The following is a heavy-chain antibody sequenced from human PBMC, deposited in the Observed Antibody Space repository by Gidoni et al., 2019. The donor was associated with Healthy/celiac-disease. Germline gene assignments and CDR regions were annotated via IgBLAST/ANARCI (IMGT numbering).Heavy chain of an antibody. Sequence: QVQLVESGGGVVQPGRSLRLPCAASGFTFSSYGMHWVRAAPGKGLEWVAVISYDGSNKYYADSVKGRFTISRDNSKNTLYLQMNSLRAEDTAVYYCAKGTRYSSSWYSSKYYYYGMDVWGQGTTVTVSS. J-gene: IGHJ6*02. CDR3: AKGTRYSSSWYSSKYYYYGMDV. CDR1: GFTFSSYG. CDR2: ISYDGSNK. V-gene: IGHV3-30*18. D-gene: IGHD6-13*01.